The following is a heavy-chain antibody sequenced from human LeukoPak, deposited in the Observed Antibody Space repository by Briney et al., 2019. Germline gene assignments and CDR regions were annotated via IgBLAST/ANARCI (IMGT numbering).Heavy chain of an antibody. Sequence: GGSLRLSCAASGFTFSSYAMSWVRQAPGKGLEWVSAISGSGGSTYYADSVKGRFTISRDNSKNTLYLQMNSLGAEDTAVYYCAKGFNFWSGYPYFDYWGQGTLVTVSS. CDR2: ISGSGGST. D-gene: IGHD3-3*01. V-gene: IGHV3-23*01. CDR1: GFTFSSYA. CDR3: AKGFNFWSGYPYFDY. J-gene: IGHJ4*02.